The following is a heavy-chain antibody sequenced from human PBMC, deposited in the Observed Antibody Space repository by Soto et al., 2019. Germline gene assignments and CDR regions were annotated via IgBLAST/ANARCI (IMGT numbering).Heavy chain of an antibody. CDR3: ARVRYCSSTSCYPGYYYYGIDV. D-gene: IGHD2-2*01. Sequence: ASVKVSCKASGYTFTGYYMHWVRQAPGQGLEWMGWINPNSGGTNYAQKFQGRVTMTRDTSISTAYMELSRLRSDDTAVYYCARVRYCSSTSCYPGYYYYGIDVWGQGTTVTVSS. CDR1: GYTFTGYY. V-gene: IGHV1-2*02. CDR2: INPNSGGT. J-gene: IGHJ6*02.